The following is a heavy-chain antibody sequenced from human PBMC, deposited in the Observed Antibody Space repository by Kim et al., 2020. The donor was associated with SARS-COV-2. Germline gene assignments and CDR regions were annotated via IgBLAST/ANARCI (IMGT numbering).Heavy chain of an antibody. Sequence: RNTYYATPGKGPFTISRDNSKNTLYLQMNSLRADDTAVYYCARAPGSSFDYWGQGTLVTVSS. V-gene: IGHV3-30*01. CDR2: RNT. J-gene: IGHJ4*02. CDR3: ARAPGSSFDY. D-gene: IGHD3-10*01.